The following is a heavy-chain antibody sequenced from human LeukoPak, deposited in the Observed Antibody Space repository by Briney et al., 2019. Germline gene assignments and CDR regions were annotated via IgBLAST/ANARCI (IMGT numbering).Heavy chain of an antibody. V-gene: IGHV3-73*01. J-gene: IGHJ4*02. CDR3: TRHLEEVISAIAARQRPLPAHSDY. CDR2: IRSKAKSYAT. D-gene: IGHD6-6*01. CDR1: GFTFSGSA. Sequence: GGTLRLSYAVSGFTFSGSAKRWVRQPSGKGLEWVGRIRSKAKSYATVYAAPVKGSFTISRDDSKDRAYLQINSLKTEDSAVYYCTRHLEEVISAIAARQRPLPAHSDYWGKANRVTVSS.